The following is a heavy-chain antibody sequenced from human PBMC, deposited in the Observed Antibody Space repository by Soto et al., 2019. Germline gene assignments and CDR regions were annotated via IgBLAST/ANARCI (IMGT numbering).Heavy chain of an antibody. V-gene: IGHV6-1*01. CDR2: TYYRSKWYN. Sequence: PSQTLSLTCAISGDSVSSNSAAWNWIRQSPSRGLEWLGRTYYRSKWYNDYAVSVKSQITINPDTSKNQFSLQLNSVTPEDTAVYYCAREITIFGNRYYYYGMDVWGQGTTVTVSS. D-gene: IGHD3-3*01. CDR1: GDSVSSNSAA. J-gene: IGHJ6*02. CDR3: AREITIFGNRYYYYGMDV.